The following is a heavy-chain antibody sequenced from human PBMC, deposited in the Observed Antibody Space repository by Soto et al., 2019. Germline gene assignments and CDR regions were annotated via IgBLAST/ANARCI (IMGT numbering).Heavy chain of an antibody. V-gene: IGHV1-18*01. D-gene: IGHD3-10*01. CDR2: ISAYNGNT. Sequence: GASVKVSCKASGYTFTSYGISWVRQAPGQGLEWMGWISAYNGNTNYAQKLQGRVTMTTDTSTSTAYMELRSLRSDDTAVYYCARAAESAPGKILWFGELGFWFDYWGQGTLVTVPQ. CDR3: ARAAESAPGKILWFGELGFWFDY. CDR1: GYTFTSYG. J-gene: IGHJ4*02.